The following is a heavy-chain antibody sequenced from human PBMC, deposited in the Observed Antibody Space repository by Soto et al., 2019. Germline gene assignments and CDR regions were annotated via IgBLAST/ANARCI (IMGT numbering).Heavy chain of an antibody. CDR1: GGSISSGGYY. J-gene: IGHJ5*02. CDR2: IYYRGST. CDR3: ARGPPCDP. Sequence: QVQLQESGPGLVKPSQTLSLTCTVSGGSISSGGYYWSWIRQHPGKGLEWIGYIYYRGSTYYIPALKVRVTISVDTSKTQSSLKLSSVPAADTAVYYCARGPPCDPWGQGTLVTVSS. V-gene: IGHV4-31*03.